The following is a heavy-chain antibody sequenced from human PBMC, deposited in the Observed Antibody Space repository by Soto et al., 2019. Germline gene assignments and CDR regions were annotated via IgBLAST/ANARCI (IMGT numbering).Heavy chain of an antibody. CDR2: INIGGDNT. V-gene: IGHV3-23*01. CDR1: GYNFNKYT. Sequence: EVQLLESGGGLRQPGGSLRLSCVGSGYNFNKYTVSWVRQAPGKGLEWVSAINIGGDNTFYTDSVKGLFTISRDNSKNMLYLQMNSLTAEDTAVYYCARRAYYLEVTGSHAFDIWGQGTRVTVSS. CDR3: ARRAYYLEVTGSHAFDI. J-gene: IGHJ3*02. D-gene: IGHD2-21*01.